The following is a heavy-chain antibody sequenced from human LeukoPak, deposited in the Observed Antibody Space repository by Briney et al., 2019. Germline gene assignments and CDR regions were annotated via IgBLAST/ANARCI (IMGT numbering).Heavy chain of an antibody. D-gene: IGHD2-2*01. Sequence: GRSLRLSCAASGFTFSSYAMHWVRQAPGKGLEWVAVISYDGRIKYYADSVKGRFTISRDNSKNTLYLQMNSLRAEDTAVYYCAREGSDIVVVPAAAPAFVGDNWFDPWGQGTLVTVSS. J-gene: IGHJ5*02. CDR2: ISYDGRIK. V-gene: IGHV3-30*04. CDR3: AREGSDIVVVPAAAPAFVGDNWFDP. CDR1: GFTFSSYA.